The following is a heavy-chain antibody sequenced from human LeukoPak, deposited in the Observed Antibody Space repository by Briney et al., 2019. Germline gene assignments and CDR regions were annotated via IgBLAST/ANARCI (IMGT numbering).Heavy chain of an antibody. D-gene: IGHD3-22*01. V-gene: IGHV4-59*01. CDR1: GGSISSYY. CDR2: IYYLGST. CDR3: ARGKPRTRTYYYDSSGYRY. Sequence: SETLSLTCTASGGSISSYYWSWIRQPPGKGLEWVGHIYYLGSTNYNPSLKSRVTISIDTSKNYFSLKLNSVIAADTAVYYCARGKPRTRTYYYDSSGYRYWGQGTLVTVSS. J-gene: IGHJ4*02.